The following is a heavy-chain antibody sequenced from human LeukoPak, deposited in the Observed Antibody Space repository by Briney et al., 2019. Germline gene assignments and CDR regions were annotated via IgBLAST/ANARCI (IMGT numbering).Heavy chain of an antibody. J-gene: IGHJ4*02. D-gene: IGHD3-22*01. CDR3: ARAYYYDSSGDYFDY. CDR1: GFTFSSYS. CDR2: ISSSSSYI. Sequence: AGGSLRVSCAASGFTFSSYSMNWVRQAPGKGLEWVSSISSSSSYIYYADSVKGRFTISRDNAKNSLYLQMNSLRAEDTAVYYCARAYYYDSSGDYFDYWGQGTLVTVSS. V-gene: IGHV3-21*01.